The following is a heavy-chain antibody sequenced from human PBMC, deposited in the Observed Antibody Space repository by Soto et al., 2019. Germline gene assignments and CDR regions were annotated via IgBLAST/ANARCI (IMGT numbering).Heavy chain of an antibody. Sequence: ASVKVSCKVAGHSLTDLSMHWVRHGPGRGLEWLGGFDPEEGEIIYAQNFQGRIRLTEDTSTDTAFMELNSLKSEDTAIYYCATTRTTYVYDFDSWGQGTLVTVSS. D-gene: IGHD3-16*01. J-gene: IGHJ4*02. V-gene: IGHV1-24*01. CDR2: FDPEEGEI. CDR1: GHSLTDLS. CDR3: ATTRTTYVYDFDS.